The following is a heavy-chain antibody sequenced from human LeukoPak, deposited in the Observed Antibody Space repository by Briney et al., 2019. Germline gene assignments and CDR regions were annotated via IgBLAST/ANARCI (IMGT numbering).Heavy chain of an antibody. CDR1: GFTFTSST. J-gene: IGHJ6*03. V-gene: IGHV1-58*02. Sequence: GASVKVSCKASGFTFTSSTIQWVRQARGQRLEWIGWIVVGRGNTNYAQKFEGRVTITREMSTSTVYMELSSLRSEDTAVYYCVADPRGAYYYMDVWGKGTTVTVSS. CDR2: IVVGRGNT. CDR3: VADPRGAYYYMDV. D-gene: IGHD3-10*01.